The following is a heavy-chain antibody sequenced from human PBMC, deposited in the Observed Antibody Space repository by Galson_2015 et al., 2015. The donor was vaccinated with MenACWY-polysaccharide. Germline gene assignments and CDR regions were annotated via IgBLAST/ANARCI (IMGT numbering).Heavy chain of an antibody. CDR2: IYDSGTT. Sequence: TLSLTCTVSGGSISRTSHYWGWVRQPPGKGLEWIGSIYDSGTTYYNPSLKGRVTISIATSKNQFSLNVTSVTAADTAVYFCARDSHYYGSGSFGWFDPWGQGILVPVSS. D-gene: IGHD3-10*01. J-gene: IGHJ5*02. V-gene: IGHV4-39*07. CDR3: ARDSHYYGSGSFGWFDP. CDR1: GGSISRTSHY.